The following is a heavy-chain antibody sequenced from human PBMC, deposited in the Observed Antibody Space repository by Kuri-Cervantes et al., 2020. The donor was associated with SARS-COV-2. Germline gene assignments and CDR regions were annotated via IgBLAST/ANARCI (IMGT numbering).Heavy chain of an antibody. D-gene: IGHD1-14*01. CDR3: AKGRIHHSDAFDI. CDR2: ISGSGGST. CDR1: GFTFSSYA. Sequence: ESLKISCAASGFTFSSYAMSWVRQAPGKGLEWVSAISGSGGSTYYADSVKGRFTISRDNSKNTLYLQMNSLRAEDTAVYYCAKGRIHHSDAFDIWGQGTMVTVSS. V-gene: IGHV3-23*01. J-gene: IGHJ3*02.